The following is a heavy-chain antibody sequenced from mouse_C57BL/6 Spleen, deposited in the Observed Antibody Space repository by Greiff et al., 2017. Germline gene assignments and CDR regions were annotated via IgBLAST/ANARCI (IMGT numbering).Heavy chain of an antibody. J-gene: IGHJ2*01. V-gene: IGHV5-9-1*02. D-gene: IGHD2-3*01. CDR3: TRDGDGFDY. CDR2: ISSGGDYI. Sequence: EVKVVESGEGLVKPGGSLKLSCAASGFTFSSYAMSWVRQTPEKRLEWVAYISSGGDYIYYADTVKGRFTISRDNARNTLYLQMSSLKSEDTAMYYCTRDGDGFDYWGQGTTLTVSS. CDR1: GFTFSSYA.